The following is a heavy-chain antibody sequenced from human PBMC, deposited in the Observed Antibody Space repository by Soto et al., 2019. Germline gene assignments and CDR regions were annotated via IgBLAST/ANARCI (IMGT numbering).Heavy chain of an antibody. J-gene: IGHJ6*02. V-gene: IGHV3-21*01. D-gene: IGHD1-26*01. CDR1: GFTFSSYS. Sequence: EVQLVESGGGLVKPGGSLRLSCAASGFTFSSYSMNWVRQAPGKGLEWVSSISSSSSYIYYAESVKGRFTISRDNAKNSLYLQMNSLRAEDTAVYYCARDLGATSDYGMDVWGQGTTVTVSS. CDR3: ARDLGATSDYGMDV. CDR2: ISSSSSYI.